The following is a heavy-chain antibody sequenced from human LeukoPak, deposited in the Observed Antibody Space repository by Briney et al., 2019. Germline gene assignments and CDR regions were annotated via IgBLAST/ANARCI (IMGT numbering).Heavy chain of an antibody. CDR3: ASGEQQLVWGRYYFDY. D-gene: IGHD6-13*01. CDR2: INPSGGST. Sequence: ASVKVSCKASGYTFTSYYMHWVRQAPGQGLEWMGIINPSGGSTSYAQKFQGRVTMTRDMSTSTVYMELSSLRSEDTAVYYCASGEQQLVWGRYYFDYWGQGTLVTVSS. V-gene: IGHV1-46*01. J-gene: IGHJ4*02. CDR1: GYTFTSYY.